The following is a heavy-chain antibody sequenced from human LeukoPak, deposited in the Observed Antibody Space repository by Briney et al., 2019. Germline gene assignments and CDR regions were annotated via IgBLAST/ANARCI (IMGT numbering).Heavy chain of an antibody. CDR2: IYYSGST. J-gene: IGHJ6*02. CDR3: ARDNWNDVHYYYYGMDV. CDR1: GGSVSSGSYY. V-gene: IGHV4-61*01. D-gene: IGHD1-20*01. Sequence: SETLSLTCTVSGGSVSSGSYYWSWIRQPPGKGLERIGYIYYSGSTNYNPSLKSRVTISVDTSKNQFSLKLSSVTAADTAVYYCARDNWNDVHYYYYGMDVWGQGTTVTVSS.